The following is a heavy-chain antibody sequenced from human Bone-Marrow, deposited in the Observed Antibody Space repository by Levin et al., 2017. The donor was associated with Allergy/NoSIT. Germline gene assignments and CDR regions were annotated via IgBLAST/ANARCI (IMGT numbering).Heavy chain of an antibody. CDR2: INFDGTIT. V-gene: IGHV3-74*03. J-gene: IGHJ4*02. CDR3: ARWGRWLAHEKFDY. CDR1: EFTFSNYW. D-gene: IGHD6-19*01. Sequence: PGGSLRLSCAASEFTFSNYWIHWVRQAPGKGLVWVSRINFDGTITTYADSVRGRFTISRDNAKNTVYLQMNSLTDEDTALYYCARWGRWLAHEKFDYWGQGTLVTVSS.